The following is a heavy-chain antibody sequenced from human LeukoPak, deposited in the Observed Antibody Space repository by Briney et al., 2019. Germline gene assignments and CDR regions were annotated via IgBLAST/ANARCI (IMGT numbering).Heavy chain of an antibody. CDR2: IIPIFGTA. D-gene: IGHD3-10*01. CDR3: ATEDLEVARIYGSGEPRY. Sequence: SVEVSCKASGGTFSSYATSWVRQAPGQGLEWMGGIIPIFGTANYAQKFQGRVTITADESTSTAYMELSSLRSEDTAVYYCATEDLEVARIYGSGEPRYWGQGTLVTVSS. J-gene: IGHJ4*02. CDR1: GGTFSSYA. V-gene: IGHV1-69*13.